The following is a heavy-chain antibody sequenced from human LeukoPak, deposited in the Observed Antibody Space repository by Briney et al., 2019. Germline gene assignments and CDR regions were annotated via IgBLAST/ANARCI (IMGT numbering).Heavy chain of an antibody. Sequence: PGGSLTLSCAASGFTFSTYWMHWVRQAPGKVLVWVSRINSDGSSTNYVDSVKGRFTISRDNAKNTLYLQMNSLRAEDTAVYYCAGVSGGNSKFDYWGQGALVSVSS. V-gene: IGHV3-74*01. CDR3: AGVSGGNSKFDY. CDR1: GFTFSTYW. J-gene: IGHJ4*02. D-gene: IGHD4-23*01. CDR2: INSDGSST.